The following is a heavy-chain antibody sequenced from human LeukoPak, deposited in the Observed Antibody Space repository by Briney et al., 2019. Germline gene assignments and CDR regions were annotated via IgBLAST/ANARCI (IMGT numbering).Heavy chain of an antibody. CDR1: GYTFTSYY. V-gene: IGHV1-46*01. Sequence: ASVKVSCKASGYTFTSYYMHWVRQAPGQGLEWMGIINPSGGSTSYAQKLQGRVTMTRDMSTSTVYMELSSLRSEDTAVYYCARDGRMGGFDYWGQGTLVTVSS. CDR2: INPSGGST. D-gene: IGHD3-16*01. CDR3: ARDGRMGGFDY. J-gene: IGHJ4*02.